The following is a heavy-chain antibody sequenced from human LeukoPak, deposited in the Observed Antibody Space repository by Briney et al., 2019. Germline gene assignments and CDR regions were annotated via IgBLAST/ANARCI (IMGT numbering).Heavy chain of an antibody. Sequence: SETLSLTCTVSGDSISSYYWSWIRQPRGKGLEWIGYIYYSRSTNYNPSLKSRVTISVDTSKNQFSLKLSSVTAADTAVYYCARAMKQFRDDAFDIWGQGTMVTVSS. CDR2: IYYSRST. CDR3: ARAMKQFRDDAFDI. V-gene: IGHV4-59*13. D-gene: IGHD3-10*01. CDR1: GDSISSYY. J-gene: IGHJ3*02.